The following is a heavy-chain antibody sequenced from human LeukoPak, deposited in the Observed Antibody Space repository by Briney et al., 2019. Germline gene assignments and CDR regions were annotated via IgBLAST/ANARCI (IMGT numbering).Heavy chain of an antibody. J-gene: IGHJ4*02. V-gene: IGHV3-11*01. D-gene: IGHD3-22*01. CDR2: ISNSGTAI. CDR3: AKDLHVFTMIVVGLFDY. CDR1: GFTFSDYY. Sequence: GGSLRLSCAASGFTFSDYYMSWIRQAPGKGLEWVSSISNSGTAIYYADSVKGRFTISRDNAKNSLYLQMNSLRAEDTAVYYCAKDLHVFTMIVVGLFDYWGQGTLVTVSS.